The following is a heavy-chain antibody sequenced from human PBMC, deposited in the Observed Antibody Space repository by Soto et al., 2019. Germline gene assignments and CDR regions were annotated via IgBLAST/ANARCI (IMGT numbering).Heavy chain of an antibody. CDR2: IYYSGST. Sequence: SETLSLTCTVSGGSISSYYWSWIRQPPGKGLEWIGYIYYSGSTNYNPSLKSRVTISVDTSKNQFSLKLSSVTAADTAVYYCARSGYDQNRYYYYGMDVWGQGTTVTVSS. D-gene: IGHD5-12*01. J-gene: IGHJ6*02. CDR1: GGSISSYY. V-gene: IGHV4-59*01. CDR3: ARSGYDQNRYYYYGMDV.